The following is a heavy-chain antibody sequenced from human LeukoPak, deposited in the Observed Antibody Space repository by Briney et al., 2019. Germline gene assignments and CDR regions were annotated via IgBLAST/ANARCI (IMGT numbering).Heavy chain of an antibody. J-gene: IGHJ4*02. CDR3: AARRLGVLY. CDR1: GFTFSSYA. CDR2: ISSGVYST. D-gene: IGHD3-10*01. Sequence: PGGSLRLSCAASGFTFSSYAMSWVRQAPGRGLEWVSTISSGVYSTYYADSVQGRFTISRDNSKNTLYLQMDSLRPEDTAIYYCAARRLGVLYWGQGTLVTVSS. V-gene: IGHV3-23*01.